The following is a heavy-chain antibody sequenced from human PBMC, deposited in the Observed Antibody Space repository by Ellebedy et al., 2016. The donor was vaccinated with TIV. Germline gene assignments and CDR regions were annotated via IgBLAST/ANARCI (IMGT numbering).Heavy chain of an antibody. CDR3: AKDLGFYGSGSHY. J-gene: IGHJ4*02. Sequence: GESLKISCAASEFTFSTYAMHWVRQAPGKGLEWVAFISYDGSNRYYADSVKGRFTISRDNSKNTLYLQMNGLRAEDTAVYYCAKDLGFYGSGSHYWGQGTLVTVSS. CDR1: EFTFSTYA. D-gene: IGHD3-10*01. V-gene: IGHV3-30*18. CDR2: ISYDGSNR.